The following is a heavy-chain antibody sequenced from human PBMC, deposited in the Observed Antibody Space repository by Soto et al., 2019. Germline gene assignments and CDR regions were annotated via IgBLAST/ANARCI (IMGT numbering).Heavy chain of an antibody. J-gene: IGHJ4*02. CDR3: ARDQGSHPGD. D-gene: IGHD6-13*01. V-gene: IGHV4-4*02. Sequence: QVQLQESGPGLVRPSGTGSLTCAVSGGSISNGDWWSWVRQPPGKGLEWIGEIHHSGSTNYNPSLKSRVTMSVVPSKNLFSLTLNSVTAADTAFYYCARDQGSHPGDWGQGTLVSVSS. CDR2: IHHSGST. CDR1: GGSISNGDW.